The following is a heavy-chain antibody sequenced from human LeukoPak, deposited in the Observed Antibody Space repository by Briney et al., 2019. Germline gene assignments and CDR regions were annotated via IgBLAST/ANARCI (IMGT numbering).Heavy chain of an antibody. Sequence: PSETLSLTCTVSGASMSNYYWSWIRQPPGKGLEWIGCIYSTGSTDFNPSLKSPVTMSLDTSKNQFSLKLSSVTAADTAVYFCAKGAYEPFDYWGQGILVTVSS. V-gene: IGHV4-59*01. D-gene: IGHD1-26*01. J-gene: IGHJ4*02. CDR2: IYSTGST. CDR3: AKGAYEPFDY. CDR1: GASMSNYY.